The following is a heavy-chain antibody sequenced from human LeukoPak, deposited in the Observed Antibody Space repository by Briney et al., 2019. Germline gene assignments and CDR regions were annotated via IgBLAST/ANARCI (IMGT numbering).Heavy chain of an antibody. D-gene: IGHD1-14*01. Sequence: GGSLRLSCAASGFTFSSYSMNWVRQAPGKGLEWVSSISSSSGYIYYADSVKGRFTISRDNAKNSLYLQMNSLRAEDTAVYYCARGYQPAPEYYYYYYYMDVWGKGTTVTVSS. CDR1: GFTFSSYS. CDR2: ISSSSGYI. J-gene: IGHJ6*03. V-gene: IGHV3-21*01. CDR3: ARGYQPAPEYYYYYYYMDV.